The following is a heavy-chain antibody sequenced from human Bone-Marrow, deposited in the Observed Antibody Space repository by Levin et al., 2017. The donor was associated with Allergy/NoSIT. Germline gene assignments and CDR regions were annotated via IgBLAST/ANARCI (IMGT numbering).Heavy chain of an antibody. CDR2: IIPILGIA. CDR1: GGTFSSYT. D-gene: IGHD3-10*01. CDR3: ARECEVRGVIIPYYYYYGMDV. Sequence: KISCKASGGTFSSYTISWVRQAPGQGLEWMGRIIPILGIANYAQKFQGRVTITADKSTSTAYMELSSLRSEDTAVYYCARECEVRGVIIPYYYYYGMDVWGQGTTVTVSS. V-gene: IGHV1-69*02. J-gene: IGHJ6*02.